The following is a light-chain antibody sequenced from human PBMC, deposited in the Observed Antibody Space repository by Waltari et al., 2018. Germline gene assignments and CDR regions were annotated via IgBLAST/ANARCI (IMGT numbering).Light chain of an antibody. CDR2: DGS. J-gene: IGKJ2*01. CDR1: KDIRKN. Sequence: IQMNQSASSLFTSIVDRVTITCRASKDIRKNLSWFQERPGKAPTLLIYDGSNLEAGVPSRFRGAESETDFSLTSSSLQPEDISTYYCRHYKNLPYTFSRGTKLQIK. V-gene: IGKV1-33*01. CDR3: RHYKNLPYT.